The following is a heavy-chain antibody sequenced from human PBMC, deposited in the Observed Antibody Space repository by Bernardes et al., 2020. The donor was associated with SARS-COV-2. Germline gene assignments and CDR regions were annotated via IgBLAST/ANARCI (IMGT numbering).Heavy chain of an antibody. Sequence: SETLSLTCSVSGGSLRSATYYWGWLLQPPGKGLEWIGSIHYSGSTYNNPPLRSRLTISVDTSKNQFSLRLTSVTAADTAIYYCARQSAARGWYKEMRDHNYGLDLWGQGTTVTVSS. D-gene: IGHD6-19*01. CDR1: GGSLRSATYY. J-gene: IGHJ6*02. CDR3: ARQSAARGWYKEMRDHNYGLDL. CDR2: IHYSGST. V-gene: IGHV4-39*01.